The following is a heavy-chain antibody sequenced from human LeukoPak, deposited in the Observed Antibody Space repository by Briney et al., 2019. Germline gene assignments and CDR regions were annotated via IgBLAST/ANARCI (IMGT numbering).Heavy chain of an antibody. Sequence: PGGSLRLSCAASGFTFSSYGMHWVRQAPGKGLEWVAFIRYDGSNKYYADSVKGRFTISRDNSKNTLYLQMNSLRAEDTAVYYCAKDRTVTDYYYVDVWGKGTTVTVSS. V-gene: IGHV3-30*02. D-gene: IGHD4-11*01. CDR1: GFTFSSYG. CDR2: IRYDGSNK. J-gene: IGHJ6*03. CDR3: AKDRTVTDYYYVDV.